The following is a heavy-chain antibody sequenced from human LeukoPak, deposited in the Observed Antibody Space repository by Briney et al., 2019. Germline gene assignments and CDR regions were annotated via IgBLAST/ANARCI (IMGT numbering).Heavy chain of an antibody. J-gene: IGHJ3*02. Sequence: GGSLRLSCAASGFTFSSYGMHWVRQAPGKGLEWVAAISYDGSNKYYADSVKGRFTISRDNSKNTLYLQMNSLRAEDTAVYYCAKVFEAGGFPTLPDAFDIWGQGTMVTVSS. CDR2: ISYDGSNK. CDR1: GFTFSSYG. D-gene: IGHD3-16*01. V-gene: IGHV3-30*18. CDR3: AKVFEAGGFPTLPDAFDI.